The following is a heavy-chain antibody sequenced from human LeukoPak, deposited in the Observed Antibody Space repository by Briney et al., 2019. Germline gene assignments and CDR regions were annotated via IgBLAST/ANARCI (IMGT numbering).Heavy chain of an antibody. D-gene: IGHD3-10*01. CDR1: GFTFSSYG. CDR2: ISYDGSNK. J-gene: IGHJ3*02. CDR3: AKVGGDGSGIDAFDI. Sequence: QPGRSLRLSCAASGFTFSSYGMHWVRQAPGKGLEWVAVISYDGSNKYYADSVKGRFTISRDNSKNTLYLQTNSLRAEDTAVYYCAKVGGDGSGIDAFDIWGQGTMVTVSS. V-gene: IGHV3-30*18.